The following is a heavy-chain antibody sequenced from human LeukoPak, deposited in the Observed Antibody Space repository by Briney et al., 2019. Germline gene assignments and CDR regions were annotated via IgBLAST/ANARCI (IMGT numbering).Heavy chain of an antibody. D-gene: IGHD5-12*01. CDR2: ISGSGANT. Sequence: GGSLRLSCAASGFTFSTYAMSWVRQAPGKGLEWVSTISGSGANTYYADSVKGRFTISRDNSKNTLYLQMNSLRAEDTAVYYCAKDPVQRGYSGYEYFDYWGQGTLVTVSS. CDR3: AKDPVQRGYSGYEYFDY. CDR1: GFTFSTYA. J-gene: IGHJ4*02. V-gene: IGHV3-23*01.